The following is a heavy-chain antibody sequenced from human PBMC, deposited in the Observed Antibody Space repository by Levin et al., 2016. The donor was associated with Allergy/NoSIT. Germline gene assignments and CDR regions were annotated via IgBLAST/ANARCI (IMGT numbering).Heavy chain of an antibody. J-gene: IGHJ4*02. CDR3: AKDGQTWDQDSLYWLDF. CDR2: ISGSGGST. CDR1: GFTFTNYG. V-gene: IGHV3-23*01. D-gene: IGHD1-26*01. Sequence: GESLKISCTASGFTFTNYGMSWVRQAPGKGLEWVSSISGSGGSTYYADPVKGRFTISRDKSKNTVYLQMNSLRAEDTAVYYCAKDGQTWDQDSLYWLDFWGQGTLVTVS.